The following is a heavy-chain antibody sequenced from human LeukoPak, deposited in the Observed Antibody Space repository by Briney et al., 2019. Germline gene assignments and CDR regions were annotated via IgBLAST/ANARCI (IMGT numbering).Heavy chain of an antibody. CDR3: ARTGYSSGWYLVY. D-gene: IGHD6-19*01. Sequence: GASVRVSCKASGNTFTNYYMHWVRQAPGQGLEWMGIINPSGGSTTYAQKFQGRVTMTRDTSTSTVYMELSSLRSEDTAVYYCARTGYSSGWYLVYWGQGTLVTVSS. CDR2: INPSGGST. J-gene: IGHJ4*02. CDR1: GNTFTNYY. V-gene: IGHV1-46*01.